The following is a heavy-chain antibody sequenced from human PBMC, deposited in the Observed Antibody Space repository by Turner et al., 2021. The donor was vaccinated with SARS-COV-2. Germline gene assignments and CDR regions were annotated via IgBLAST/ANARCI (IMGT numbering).Heavy chain of an antibody. J-gene: IGHJ3*02. Sequence: QVHLVQSGAEVRKPGASVKFSCKASGYTFTAYYIHWLRQAPGQGPEWMGCISPHSGDTNYSHKSQGRVTITRDTSINTAYMELGRLRSDDTAVYYCAREGGFSYDHDTFRMWGQGTMVTVSS. CDR3: AREGGFSYDHDTFRM. D-gene: IGHD3-16*01. CDR1: GYTFTAYY. CDR2: ISPHSGDT. V-gene: IGHV1-2*07.